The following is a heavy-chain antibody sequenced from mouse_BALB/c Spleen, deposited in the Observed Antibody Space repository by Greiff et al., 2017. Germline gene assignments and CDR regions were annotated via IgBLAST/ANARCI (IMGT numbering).Heavy chain of an antibody. CDR1: GFTFSSFG. CDR3: ARSGYYGSSYCFDY. J-gene: IGHJ2*01. V-gene: IGHV5-17*02. D-gene: IGHD1-1*01. Sequence: EVQRVESGGGLVQPGGSRKLSCAASGFTFSSFGMHWVRQAPEKGLEWVAYISSGSSTIYYADTVKGRFTISRDNPKNTLFLQMTSLRSEDTAMYYCARSGYYGSSYCFDYWGQGTTLTVSS. CDR2: ISSGSSTI.